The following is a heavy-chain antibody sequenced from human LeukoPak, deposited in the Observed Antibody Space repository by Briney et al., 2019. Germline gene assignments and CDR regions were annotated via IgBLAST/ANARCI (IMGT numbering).Heavy chain of an antibody. J-gene: IGHJ4*02. CDR1: GFTFSRFA. V-gene: IGHV3-30*04. CDR2: ISYDGSYK. Sequence: PGGSLRLSCAASGFTFSRFAVHWVRQAPGKGLEWVAVISYDGSYKYYADSVQGRFTISRDNSKNTLYLQMNSLRVEDTAFYYCARDLAYSRLDYWGQGMLVTVSS. CDR3: ARDLAYSRLDY. D-gene: IGHD5-18*01.